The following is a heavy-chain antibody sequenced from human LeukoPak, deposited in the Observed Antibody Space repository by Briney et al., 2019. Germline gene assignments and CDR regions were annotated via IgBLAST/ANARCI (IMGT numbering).Heavy chain of an antibody. CDR1: GFTFSSYA. CDR3: ARETIPRLGPILDY. D-gene: IGHD2-21*01. V-gene: IGHV3-30*01. CDR2: ISYDGSNK. J-gene: IGHJ4*02. Sequence: GGSLRLSCAASGFTFSSYAMHWVRQAPGKGLEWLAVISYDGSNKYYADSVTGRFTISRDNSKNTLYLQMNSLRAEDTAVYYCARETIPRLGPILDYWGQGTLVTVSS.